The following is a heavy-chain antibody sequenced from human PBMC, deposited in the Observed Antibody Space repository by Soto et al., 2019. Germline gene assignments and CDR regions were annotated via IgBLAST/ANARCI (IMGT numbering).Heavy chain of an antibody. CDR1: GFTFSSYG. D-gene: IGHD4-17*01. V-gene: IGHV3-30*03. CDR2: ISYDGSNK. CDR3: ASGNDYGDELYFQH. Sequence: QVQLVESGGGVVQPGRSLRLSCAASGFTFSSYGMHWVRQAPGKGLEWVAVISYDGSNKYYADSVKGRFTISRDNSKITLYLQMNCLRAEDTAVYYCASGNDYGDELYFQHWGQGTLVTVSS. J-gene: IGHJ1*01.